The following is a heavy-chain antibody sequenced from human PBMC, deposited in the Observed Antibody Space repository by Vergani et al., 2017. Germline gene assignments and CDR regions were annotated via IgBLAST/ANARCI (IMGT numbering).Heavy chain of an antibody. CDR1: GGSFSVYY. D-gene: IGHD6-19*01. CDR3: ARGDSSGWYGY. CDR2: INHSGST. V-gene: IGHV4-34*01. J-gene: IGHJ4*02. Sequence: QVQLQQWGAGLLKPSETLSLTCAVYGGSFSVYYWSWIRQPPGKGLEWIGEINHSGSTNYNPSLKSRVTISVDTSKNQFSLKLSSVTAADTAVYYCARGDSSGWYGYWGQGTLVTVSS.